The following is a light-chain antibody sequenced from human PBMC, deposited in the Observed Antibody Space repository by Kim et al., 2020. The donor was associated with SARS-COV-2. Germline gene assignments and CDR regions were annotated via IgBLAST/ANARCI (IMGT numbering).Light chain of an antibody. J-gene: IGLJ2*01. CDR2: GKD. CDR3: ESRDSSGSVV. V-gene: IGLV3-19*01. Sequence: SSELTQDPAVSVALGQTVRITCQGDRLRNYYATWYQQKPGQAPLLIIYGKDNRPSGIPDRFSGSYSGNTASLTITGAQAEDEADFYCESRDSSGSVVFGGGTQLTVL. CDR1: RLRNYY.